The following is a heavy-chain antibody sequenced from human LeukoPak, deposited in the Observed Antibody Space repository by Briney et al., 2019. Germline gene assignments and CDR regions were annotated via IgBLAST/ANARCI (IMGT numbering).Heavy chain of an antibody. CDR1: GFTFSDYY. CDR2: ISSSSSYT. CDR3: AKDWSLWEQQLSH. J-gene: IGHJ4*02. Sequence: GGSLRLSCAASGFTFSDYYMSWIRQAPGKGLEWVSYISSSSSYTNYADSVKGRFTISRDNAKNSLYLQMTSLRAEDTAVYYCAKDWSLWEQQLSHWGQGTLVTVSS. V-gene: IGHV3-11*05. D-gene: IGHD6-13*01.